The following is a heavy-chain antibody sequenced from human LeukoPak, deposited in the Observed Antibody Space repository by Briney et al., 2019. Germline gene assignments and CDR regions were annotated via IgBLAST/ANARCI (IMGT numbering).Heavy chain of an antibody. CDR1: GFTFSNYA. Sequence: GGSLRLSCAASGFTFSNYAMSWVCQAPGKGLEWVSGISGSGGSTNYADSVKGRFTISRDNSKNTLYLQMNSLRAEDTAIYYCAKDYSSSWYYFDYWGQGTLVTVSS. J-gene: IGHJ4*02. V-gene: IGHV3-23*01. D-gene: IGHD6-13*01. CDR3: AKDYSSSWYYFDY. CDR2: ISGSGGST.